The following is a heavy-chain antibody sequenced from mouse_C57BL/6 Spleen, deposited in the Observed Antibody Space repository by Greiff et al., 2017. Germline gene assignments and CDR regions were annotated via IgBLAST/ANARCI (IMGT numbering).Heavy chain of an antibody. Sequence: EVHLVESGGGLVKPGGSLKLSCAASGFTFSSYAMSWVRQTPEKRLEWVATISDGGSYTYYPDNVKGRFTISRDNAKNNLYLQMSHLKSEDTAMYYCARAPSFYYYGSSEGFAYWGQGTLVTVSA. CDR3: ARAPSFYYYGSSEGFAY. CDR2: ISDGGSYT. V-gene: IGHV5-4*01. J-gene: IGHJ3*01. CDR1: GFTFSSYA. D-gene: IGHD1-1*01.